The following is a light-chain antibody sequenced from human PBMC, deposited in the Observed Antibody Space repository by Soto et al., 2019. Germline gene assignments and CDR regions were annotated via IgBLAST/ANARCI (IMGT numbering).Light chain of an antibody. CDR3: QQYHSDPIT. J-gene: IGKJ5*01. CDR2: WAS. V-gene: IGKV4-1*01. CDR1: QTVFYYSNNKNY. Sequence: DIVMTQSPDSLAVSLGERTTINCKSSQTVFYYSNNKNYLAWFKQKQGQPPKLXSSWASTRESGVPDRFSGSGSGTDFTLTISSLQAEDVEVYYCQQYHSDPITFGQGTRLEIK.